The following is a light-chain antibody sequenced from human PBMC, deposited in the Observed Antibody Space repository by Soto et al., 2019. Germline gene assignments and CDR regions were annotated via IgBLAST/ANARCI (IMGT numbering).Light chain of an antibody. V-gene: IGLV2-14*01. CDR1: GRDIGAYDY. CDR3: SSYTISYFYV. J-gene: IGLJ1*01. CDR2: GVK. Sequence: QSALTQPASVSGSPGQSITISCTGSGRDIGAYDYVSWYQQHPGKAPKLIIYGVKNRPSGVSNRFSASKSAFTASLTISGLQTEDEADYYCSSYTISYFYVFGPGTNVTVL.